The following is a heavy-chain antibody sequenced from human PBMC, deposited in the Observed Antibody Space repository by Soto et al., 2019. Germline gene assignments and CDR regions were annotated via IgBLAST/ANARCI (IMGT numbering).Heavy chain of an antibody. V-gene: IGHV4-59*01. CDR3: ARKSGSLLDY. J-gene: IGHJ4*02. D-gene: IGHD3-3*01. CDR1: GGSISGYY. CDR2: IYYSGST. Sequence: QVQLQESGPGLVKPSETLSLTCTVSGGSISGYYWTWIRQPPGKGLEWIGSIYYSGSTNYNPSLKSRVTISVDTSKNQFSLKLSSATAADTATYYCARKSGSLLDYWGQGTLVTVSS.